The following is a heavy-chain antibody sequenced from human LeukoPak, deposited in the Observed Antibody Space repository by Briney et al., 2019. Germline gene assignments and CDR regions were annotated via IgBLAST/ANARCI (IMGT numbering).Heavy chain of an antibody. CDR3: ARAVAARPYYYGMDV. CDR2: IIPIFGTA. Sequence: SVKVSCKASGGTFSSYAISWVRQAPGQGLEWMGGIIPIFGTADYAQKFQGRVTITADESTSTAYMELSSLRSEDTAVYYCARAVAARPYYYGMDVWGQGTTVTVSS. J-gene: IGHJ6*02. V-gene: IGHV1-69*13. D-gene: IGHD6-6*01. CDR1: GGTFSSYA.